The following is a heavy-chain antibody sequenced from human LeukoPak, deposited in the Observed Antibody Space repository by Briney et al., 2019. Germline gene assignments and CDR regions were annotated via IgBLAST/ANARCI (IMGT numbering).Heavy chain of an antibody. V-gene: IGHV3-7*01. D-gene: IGHD6-13*01. CDR3: ARLGLGASVAAAGD. Sequence: PGGSLRLSCAASGFTFSSYWMSWVRQAPGKGLEWVANIKQDGSEKYYVDSVKGRFTISRDNAKNSLYLQMNSLRAEDTAVYYCARLGLGASVAAAGDWGQGTLVTVSS. J-gene: IGHJ4*02. CDR2: IKQDGSEK. CDR1: GFTFSSYW.